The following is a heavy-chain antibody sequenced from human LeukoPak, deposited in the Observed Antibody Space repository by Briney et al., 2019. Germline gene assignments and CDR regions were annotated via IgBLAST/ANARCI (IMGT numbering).Heavy chain of an antibody. CDR2: INPNTGNP. J-gene: IGHJ4*02. CDR1: GGTFSSYA. CDR3: ARDTIVGAQGY. D-gene: IGHD1-26*01. Sequence: ASVKVSCKASGGTFSSYAISWVRQAPGQGLEWMGWINPNTGNPTYAQGFTGRFVFSSDTSVSTAYLQISSLKAEDTAVYYCARDTIVGAQGYWGQGTLVTVSS. V-gene: IGHV7-4-1*02.